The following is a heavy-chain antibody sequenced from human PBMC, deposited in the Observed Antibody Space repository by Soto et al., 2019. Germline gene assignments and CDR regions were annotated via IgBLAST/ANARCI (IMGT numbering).Heavy chain of an antibody. CDR1: GGSISSGDYY. CDR2: IYYSGST. CDR3: ARSDYGSSWGFDY. Sequence: SETLSLTCTVSGGSISSGDYYWSWIRQPPGKGLEWIGYIYYSGSTHYNPSLKSRVTISVDTSKNQFSLKLSSVTAADTAVYYCARSDYGSSWGFDYWGQGTLVTVCS. V-gene: IGHV4-30-4*01. J-gene: IGHJ4*02. D-gene: IGHD4-17*01.